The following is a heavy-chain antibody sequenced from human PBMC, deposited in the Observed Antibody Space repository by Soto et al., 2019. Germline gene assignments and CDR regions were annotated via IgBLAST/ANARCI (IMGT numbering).Heavy chain of an antibody. D-gene: IGHD5-12*01. CDR2: ISNDGNTR. CDR1: GFTFTNYA. CDR3: AASRTSASGSPIAY. V-gene: IGHV3-30*04. J-gene: IGHJ4*02. Sequence: QVQLVESGGGVGQPGRSLRLSCAASGFTFTNYAMHWVRQAPGKGLEWVAVISNDGNTRYYAESVKGRFSISRDNLNNTLYVQVNTLKNGDTAVYYCAASRTSASGSPIAYWGQGTLVTVSS.